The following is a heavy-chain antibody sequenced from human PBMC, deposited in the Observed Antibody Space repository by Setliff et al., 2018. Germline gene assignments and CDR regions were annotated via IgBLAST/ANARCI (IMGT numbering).Heavy chain of an antibody. CDR2: IKQDGSEK. D-gene: IGHD3-3*01. Sequence: GSLRLSCAASGFTFSSYWMSWVRQAPGKGLEWVANIKQDGSEKYYMDSVEGRFTISRDNSKNSLYLEMNSLRVEDTALYQCVREIWNFYDDSWSGYSDLWGQGTLVTVSS. CDR3: VREIWNFYDDSWSGYSDL. CDR1: GFTFSSYW. J-gene: IGHJ5*02. V-gene: IGHV3-7*03.